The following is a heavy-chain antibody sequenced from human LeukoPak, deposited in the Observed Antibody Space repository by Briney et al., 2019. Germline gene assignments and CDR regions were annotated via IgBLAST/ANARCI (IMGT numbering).Heavy chain of an antibody. V-gene: IGHV4-59*08. CDR1: GGSISSYY. D-gene: IGHD5-18*01. CDR2: IYYSGST. J-gene: IGHJ4*02. CDR3: ARHIRGYSYGPFDY. Sequence: SETLSLTCTVSGGSISSYYWSWIRQPPGKGLEWIGYIYYSGSTNYNPSLKSRVTISVDTSKNQFSLKLTSVTAADTAVYYRARHIRGYSYGPFDYWGQGSLVTVSS.